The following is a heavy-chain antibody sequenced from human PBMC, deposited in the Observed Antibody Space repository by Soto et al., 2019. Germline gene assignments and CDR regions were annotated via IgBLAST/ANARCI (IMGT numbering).Heavy chain of an antibody. CDR3: AKDRGSGQSHEPHFDY. J-gene: IGHJ4*02. CDR1: GFTFSSYA. V-gene: IGHV3-23*01. CDR2: ISGSGGST. D-gene: IGHD2-15*01. Sequence: HPGGSLRLSCAASGFTFSSYAMSWVRQAPGKGLEWVSAISGSGGSTYYADSVKGRFTISRDNSKNTLYLQMNSLRAEDTAVYYCAKDRGSGQSHEPHFDYWGQGTLVTVSS.